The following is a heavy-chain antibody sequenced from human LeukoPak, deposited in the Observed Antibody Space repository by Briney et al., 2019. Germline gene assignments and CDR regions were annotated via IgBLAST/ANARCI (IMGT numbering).Heavy chain of an antibody. V-gene: IGHV1-18*01. CDR3: AREGRYDFWSGYSNWFDP. D-gene: IGHD3-3*01. Sequence: ASVKVSCKASGYTFTSYGISWVRQAPGQGLEWMGWIGAYNGNTNYAQKLQGRVTMTTDTSTSTAYMELRSLRSDDTAVYYCAREGRYDFWSGYSNWFDPWGQGTLVTVSS. CDR2: IGAYNGNT. J-gene: IGHJ5*02. CDR1: GYTFTSYG.